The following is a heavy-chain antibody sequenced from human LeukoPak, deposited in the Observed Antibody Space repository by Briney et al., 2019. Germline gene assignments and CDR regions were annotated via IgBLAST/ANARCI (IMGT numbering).Heavy chain of an antibody. CDR1: GYSFTSYW. Sequence: GESLKISCKGSGYSFTSYWIGWVRQFPGKGLGWMGFIFPGDSDTRYSPSFQGQVTISADKSISTAYLQWSSLKASDTAMYYCARRRQQQLVLDAFDIWGQGTMVTVSS. J-gene: IGHJ3*02. CDR2: IFPGDSDT. D-gene: IGHD6-13*01. CDR3: ARRRQQQLVLDAFDI. V-gene: IGHV5-51*01.